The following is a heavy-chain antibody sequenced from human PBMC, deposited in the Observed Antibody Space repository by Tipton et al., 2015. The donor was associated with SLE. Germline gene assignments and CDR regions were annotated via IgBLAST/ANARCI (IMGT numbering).Heavy chain of an antibody. V-gene: IGHV4-34*01. J-gene: IGHJ5*02. D-gene: IGHD6-19*01. Sequence: TLSLTCAVYGGSFSGYYWSWIRQPPGKGLEWLGEIKHSGTTNYNPSLKSRVTISVDTSKNQFSLKLTSVTAADTAVYYCARARTLEWLVGNWFDPWGQGTLVTVSS. CDR2: IKHSGTT. CDR1: GGSFSGYY. CDR3: ARARTLEWLVGNWFDP.